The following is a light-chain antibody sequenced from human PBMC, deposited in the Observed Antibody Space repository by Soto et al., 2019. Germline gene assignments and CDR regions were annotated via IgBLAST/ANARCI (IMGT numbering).Light chain of an antibody. CDR2: LNIDGSH. CDR3: QTWGTGIRV. J-gene: IGLJ2*01. V-gene: IGLV4-69*01. CDR1: SGHSSNA. Sequence: QPVLTQSPSASASLGASVKLTCTLSSGHSSNAIAWHQQQPEKGPRYLMKLNIDGSHSKGDGIPDRFSGSSSGAERYLTISSLQTEDEADYYCQTWGTGIRVFGGGTKLTVL.